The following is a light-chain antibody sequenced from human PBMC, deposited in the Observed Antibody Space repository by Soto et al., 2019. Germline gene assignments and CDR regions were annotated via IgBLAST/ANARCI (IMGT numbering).Light chain of an antibody. CDR2: GAS. J-gene: IGKJ4*01. Sequence: EIVMTQSPGTLSVSPGERVTLSCRASHTVRSDFAWYQQKPGQAPRLLIYGASVRATGIPARSSGSGSGTEFTLTISSLQSEDFAIYYWPQYNNGPLSFRGGTKV. V-gene: IGKV3-15*01. CDR3: PQYNNGPLS. CDR1: HTVRSD.